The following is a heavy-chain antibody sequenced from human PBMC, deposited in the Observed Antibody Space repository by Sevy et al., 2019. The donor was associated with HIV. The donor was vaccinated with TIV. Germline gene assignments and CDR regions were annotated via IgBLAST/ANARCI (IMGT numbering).Heavy chain of an antibody. CDR2: IYPGDSDP. J-gene: IGHJ4*02. Sequence: GESLKISCKGSGYTFTRHWIGWVRQMPGKGLEWMGLIYPGDSDPRYSPRYSQSFQGQVTISSDKSSTTAYLQWSSLKASDTAIYYCARPADYDDSSGSLDWGQGTLVTVSS. V-gene: IGHV5-51*01. CDR3: ARPADYDDSSGSLD. CDR1: GYTFTRHW. D-gene: IGHD3-22*01.